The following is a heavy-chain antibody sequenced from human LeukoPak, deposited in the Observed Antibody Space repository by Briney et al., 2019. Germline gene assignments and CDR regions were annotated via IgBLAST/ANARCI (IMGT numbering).Heavy chain of an antibody. V-gene: IGHV3-23*01. CDR2: INDNGGQR. J-gene: IGHJ4*02. D-gene: IGHD1-26*01. CDR3: VKTQWKVGATDYFDY. Sequence: GGSLRLSCAASGFAFNNYAMAWVRQAPGKGLEWVSNINDNGGQRHYADSVKGRFTISRDNSKNTLFLQMDSLRAEDTAVYYCVKTQWKVGATDYFDYWGQGILVTVSS. CDR1: GFAFNNYA.